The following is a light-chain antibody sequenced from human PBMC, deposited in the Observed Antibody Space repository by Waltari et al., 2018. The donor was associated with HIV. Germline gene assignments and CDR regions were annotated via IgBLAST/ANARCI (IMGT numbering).Light chain of an antibody. Sequence: QSALTQPASVSGSPGQSITISCTGTRSDVGGYNYFPCYQQHPGKAPKLMIYEVNNRPQGVPKRVSGSKSVNTASLTISWLQAEDEADYYCSSYTSSSTYVFGTGTKVTVL. CDR1: RSDVGGYNY. V-gene: IGLV2-14*01. CDR3: SSYTSSSTYV. J-gene: IGLJ1*01. CDR2: EVN.